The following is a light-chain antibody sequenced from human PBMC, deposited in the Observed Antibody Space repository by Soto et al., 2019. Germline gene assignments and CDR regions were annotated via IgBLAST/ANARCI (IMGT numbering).Light chain of an antibody. Sequence: EIVMTQSPATLSVSPGESATLSCRASQSVSSNLAWYQQKPGQTPKLLIYVASTRATGIPARFSGSGSGTEFTLTISSLQSEDVAVYYCQQYNVWPLTFGGGTKVEFK. CDR3: QQYNVWPLT. CDR2: VAS. V-gene: IGKV3-15*01. J-gene: IGKJ4*02. CDR1: QSVSSN.